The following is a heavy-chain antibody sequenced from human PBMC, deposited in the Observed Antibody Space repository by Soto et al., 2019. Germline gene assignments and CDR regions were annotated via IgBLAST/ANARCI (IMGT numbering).Heavy chain of an antibody. CDR3: ARRGGSSSGYYYYAMDV. CDR2: IYANGDT. J-gene: IGHJ6*02. D-gene: IGHD6-6*01. V-gene: IGHV4-31*01. Sequence: QVQLQESGPGLVKPSQTLSLTCSVSSDSMNSGGYYWSWIRQHPGKGLEWIGYIYANGDTYYTPSLKIQVPISVDTSKNQFSLNLTSVTAADTAVYYCARRGGSSSGYYYYAMDVWGQGTTVTVSS. CDR1: SDSMNSGGYY.